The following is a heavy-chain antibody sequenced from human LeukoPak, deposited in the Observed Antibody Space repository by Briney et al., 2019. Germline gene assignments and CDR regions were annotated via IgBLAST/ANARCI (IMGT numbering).Heavy chain of an antibody. V-gene: IGHV4-34*01. CDR1: VGSFSGYY. CDR3: ARVLDGDRKGPGGY. D-gene: IGHD4-17*01. J-gene: IGHJ4*02. Sequence: PSETLSLTCAVYVGSFSGYYWSWIRDPPAKGLEWIGEVNHRGSTNYNPSLKRRVTVSVETSKNKFSMRVSSVTAADTAVYHCARVLDGDRKGPGGYWGQGTLVTVSS. CDR2: VNHRGST.